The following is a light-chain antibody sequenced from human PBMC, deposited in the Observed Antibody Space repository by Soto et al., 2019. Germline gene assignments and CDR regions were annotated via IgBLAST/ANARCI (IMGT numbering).Light chain of an antibody. V-gene: IGKV3-15*01. CDR1: QSVSSN. J-gene: IGKJ1*01. CDR3: QQYNKWPLT. Sequence: EIMMTQSPGTLSASPGERATLSCRASQSVSSNLAWYQQKPGQAPRLLIYAVSTRATGIPARFSGSGSGTEFTLTISSLQSEDFAVYYCQQYNKWPLTFGQGTNVEI. CDR2: AVS.